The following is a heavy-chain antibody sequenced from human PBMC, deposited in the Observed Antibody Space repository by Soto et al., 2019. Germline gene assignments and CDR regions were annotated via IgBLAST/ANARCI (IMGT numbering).Heavy chain of an antibody. CDR1: GGTFSSYT. J-gene: IGHJ4*02. Sequence: SVKVSCKASGGTFSSYTISWVRQAPGQGLEWMGRIIPILGVANYAQKFQGRVTITADKSTSTAYMELRSLRSDDTAVYYCARGAVAGTSYFDYWGQGTLVTVSS. CDR3: ARGAVAGTSYFDY. CDR2: IIPILGVA. D-gene: IGHD6-19*01. V-gene: IGHV1-69*02.